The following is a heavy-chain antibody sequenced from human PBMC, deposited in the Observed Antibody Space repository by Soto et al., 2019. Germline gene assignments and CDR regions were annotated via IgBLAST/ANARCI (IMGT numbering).Heavy chain of an antibody. D-gene: IGHD1-1*01. CDR2: XIPVSGTA. CDR1: GGTFSRYG. Sequence: QVQLVQSGSEVKKPGSSVKVSCKASGGTFSRYGFIWVRQXPGQGLXWMGGXIPVSGTANYAVKFQGRVTITVDRVTSTGYMELTSLRSEDTAVYFCASTGEAPEXDESXRGDAFDIWGQGTKVTVSS. J-gene: IGHJ3*02. CDR3: ASTGEAPEXDESXRGDAFDI. V-gene: IGHV1-69*06.